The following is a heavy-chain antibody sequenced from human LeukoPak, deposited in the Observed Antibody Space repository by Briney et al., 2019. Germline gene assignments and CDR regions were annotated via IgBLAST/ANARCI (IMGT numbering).Heavy chain of an antibody. J-gene: IGHJ4*02. CDR2: IKEDGSEK. V-gene: IGHV3-7*04. D-gene: IGHD3-22*01. CDR3: ARDAPYYYDSSGYSPRYFDY. Sequence: PGGSLRLSCVASGYSFSNYWMSWVRQAPGKGLDWVANIKEDGSEKYYVDSVKGRFTISRDNAKNSLYLQVNSLRADDTAVYYCARDAPYYYDSSGYSPRYFDYWGQGTLVTVSS. CDR1: GYSFSNYW.